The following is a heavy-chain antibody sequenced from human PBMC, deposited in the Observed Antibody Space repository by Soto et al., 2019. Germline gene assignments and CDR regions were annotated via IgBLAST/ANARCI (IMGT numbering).Heavy chain of an antibody. CDR3: ARDSCGQQWLVRSVYYYYGMDV. D-gene: IGHD6-19*01. CDR2: ISAYNGNT. Sequence: ASVKVSFKASGYTFTSYGISWVRQAPGQGLEWMGWISAYNGNTNYAQKLQGRVTMTTDTSTSTAYMELRSLRSDDTAVYYCARDSCGQQWLVRSVYYYYGMDVWGQGTTVTVSS. J-gene: IGHJ6*02. CDR1: GYTFTSYG. V-gene: IGHV1-18*01.